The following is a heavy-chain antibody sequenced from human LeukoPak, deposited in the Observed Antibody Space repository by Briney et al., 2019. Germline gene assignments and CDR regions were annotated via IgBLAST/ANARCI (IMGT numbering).Heavy chain of an antibody. CDR2: MNPNSGNT. Sequence: ASVKVSCKASGYTFTNFDINWVRQATGQGLEWMGWMNPNSGNTGYAQKFQGRVTTTRNTSISTAYMELSSLRSEDTAVYYCARASSGYIGYWGQGTLVTVSS. V-gene: IGHV1-8*01. D-gene: IGHD3-22*01. CDR1: GYTFTNFD. J-gene: IGHJ4*02. CDR3: ARASSGYIGY.